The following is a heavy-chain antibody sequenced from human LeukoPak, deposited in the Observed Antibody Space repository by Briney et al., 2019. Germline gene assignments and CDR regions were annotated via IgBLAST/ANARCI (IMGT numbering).Heavy chain of an antibody. CDR2: IIPIFGTA. CDR3: ARPSGLTDYYYYGMDV. Sequence: GASVKVSCKASGGTFISYAISWVRQAPGQGLEWMGGIIPIFGTANYAQKFQGRVTITADESTSTAYMELSSLRSEDTAVYYCARPSGLTDYYYYGMDVWGQGTTVTVSS. J-gene: IGHJ6*02. CDR1: GGTFISYA. D-gene: IGHD4/OR15-4a*01. V-gene: IGHV1-69*13.